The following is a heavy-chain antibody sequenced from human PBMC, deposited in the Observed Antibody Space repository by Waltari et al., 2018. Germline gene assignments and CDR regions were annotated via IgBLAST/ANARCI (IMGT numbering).Heavy chain of an antibody. V-gene: IGHV3-48*03. D-gene: IGHD3-9*01. CDR2: ISSSGSTI. CDR3: AREKGREYDILTGYSRNRDAFDI. J-gene: IGHJ3*02. Sequence: EVQLVESGGGLVQPGGSLRLSCAASGFTFSSYEMNWVRQAPGKGLEWVSYISSSGSTIYYADPWKGRFTISRDNAKNSLYLQMNSLRAEDTAVYYCAREKGREYDILTGYSRNRDAFDIWGQGTMVTVSS. CDR1: GFTFSSYE.